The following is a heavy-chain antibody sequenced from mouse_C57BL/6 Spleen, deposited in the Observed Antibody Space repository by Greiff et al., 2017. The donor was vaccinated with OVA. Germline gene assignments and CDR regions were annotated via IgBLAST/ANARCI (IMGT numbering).Heavy chain of an antibody. CDR3: ARWDDGHGVSYFDV. J-gene: IGHJ1*03. Sequence: QVQLKQSGAELARPGASVKLSCKASGYTFTSYGISWVKQRTGQGLEWIGEIYPRSGNTYYNEKFKGKATLTADKSSSTAYMELRSLTSEDSAFYFCARWDDGHGVSYFDVWGTGTTVTVSS. CDR1: GYTFTSYG. V-gene: IGHV1-81*01. CDR2: IYPRSGNT. D-gene: IGHD2-3*01.